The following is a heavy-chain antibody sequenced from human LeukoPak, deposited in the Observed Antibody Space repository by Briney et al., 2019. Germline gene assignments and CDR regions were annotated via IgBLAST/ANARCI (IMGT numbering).Heavy chain of an antibody. CDR3: AKGSREYYYYYMDV. Sequence: QSGGSLRLSCAASGFTFSSYAMSWVRQAPGKGLEWVSAISGSGGSTYYADSVKGRFTISRDNSKNTLYLQMNSLRAEDTAVYYCAKGSREYYYYYMDVWGKGTTVTVSS. V-gene: IGHV3-23*01. CDR2: ISGSGGST. J-gene: IGHJ6*03. CDR1: GFTFSSYA.